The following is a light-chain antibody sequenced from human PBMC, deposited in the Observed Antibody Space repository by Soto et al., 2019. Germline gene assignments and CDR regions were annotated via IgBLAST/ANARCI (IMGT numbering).Light chain of an antibody. CDR2: DAS. J-gene: IGKJ1*01. CDR3: HQYASPLWT. Sequence: GDRVTITCRASQSISNWLAWYQQKPGKAPKLLIYDASSLESGVPSRFSGSGSGTEFTLTISGLEPEDIGVYFCHQYASPLWTFGQGTKVEIK. CDR1: QSISNW. V-gene: IGKV1-5*01.